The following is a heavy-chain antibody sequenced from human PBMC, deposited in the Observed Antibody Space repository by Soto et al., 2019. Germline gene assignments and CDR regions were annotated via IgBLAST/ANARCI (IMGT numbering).Heavy chain of an antibody. V-gene: IGHV4-31*03. CDR2: IYYSGST. Sequence: SETLSLTCTVSGGSISSGGYYWSWIRQHPGKGLEWIGYIYYSGSTYYNPSLKSRVTISVDTSKNQFSLKLSSVTAADTAVYYCARESPHASYSSSWYYFDYWGQGTMVTVYS. CDR3: ARESPHASYSSSWYYFDY. D-gene: IGHD6-13*01. CDR1: GGSISSGGYY. J-gene: IGHJ4*02.